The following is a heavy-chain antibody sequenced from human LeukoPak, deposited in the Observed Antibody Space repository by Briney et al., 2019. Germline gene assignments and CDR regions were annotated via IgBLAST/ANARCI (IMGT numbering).Heavy chain of an antibody. D-gene: IGHD4-17*01. CDR2: ISPGGGPT. J-gene: IGHJ4*02. Sequence: GGSLRLSCAGSGFPFSSHGMNWVRQAPGKGLEWVSGISPGGGPTYYADSVKGRFTISRDDSKNTLYLQMKNLRAEDTAVYYCARGTRDYGDLFEGFWDQGHGVTVSS. CDR3: ARGTRDYGDLFEGF. V-gene: IGHV3-23*01. CDR1: GFPFSSHG.